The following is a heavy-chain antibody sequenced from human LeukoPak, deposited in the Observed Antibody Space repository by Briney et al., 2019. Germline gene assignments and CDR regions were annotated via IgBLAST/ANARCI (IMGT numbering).Heavy chain of an antibody. CDR2: IYYSGST. Sequence: SXXLSLTCTVSGGSISSYYWSWIRQPPGKGLEWIGYIYYSGSTNYNPSLKSRVTISVDTSKNQFSLKLSSVTAADTAVYYCARSDFDWLLLTPNSWFDPWGQGTLVTVSS. J-gene: IGHJ5*02. CDR1: GGSISSYY. D-gene: IGHD3-9*01. CDR3: ARSDFDWLLLTPNSWFDP. V-gene: IGHV4-59*01.